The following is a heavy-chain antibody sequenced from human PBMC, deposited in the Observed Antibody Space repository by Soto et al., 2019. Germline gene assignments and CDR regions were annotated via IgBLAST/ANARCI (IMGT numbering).Heavy chain of an antibody. V-gene: IGHV3-15*01. CDR3: TTLGQLAASNY. CDR2: IKSKTDGGTT. CDR1: GFTFTNAW. J-gene: IGHJ4*02. D-gene: IGHD3-3*02. Sequence: GGSLRLSCAASGFTFTNAWMSWVRQAPGKGLEWVGRIKSKTDGGTTDYAAPVKGRFTISGDDSKDTLYLQMNSLKTEDTAVYYCTTLGQLAASNYWGQGTLVTVSS.